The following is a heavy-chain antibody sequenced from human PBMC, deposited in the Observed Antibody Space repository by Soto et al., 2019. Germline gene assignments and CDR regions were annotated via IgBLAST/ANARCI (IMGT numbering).Heavy chain of an antibody. Sequence: EVQLVESGGGLVKPGGSVRLSCVASGLMYSSYSMSWVRQAPGKGLEWVAFISLSGSQINYAASVEGRFTISRDNAKNALYLQVNTVRVEDTAIYYCARVISCGGGTCSSVHQYYGMDVWGPGTTVTVSS. CDR1: GLMYSSYS. J-gene: IGHJ6*02. V-gene: IGHV3-21*01. D-gene: IGHD2-21*01. CDR3: ARVISCGGGTCSSVHQYYGMDV. CDR2: ISLSGSQI.